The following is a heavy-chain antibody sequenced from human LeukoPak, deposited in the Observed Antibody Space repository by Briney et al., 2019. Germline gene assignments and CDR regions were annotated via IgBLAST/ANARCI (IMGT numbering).Heavy chain of an antibody. J-gene: IGHJ4*02. CDR3: ARSASGWYPGTFDY. V-gene: IGHV4-34*01. CDR1: GGSFSGYY. CDR2: INHSGST. Sequence: SETLSLTCAVYGGSFSGYYWSWIRQPPGKGLEWIGEINHSGSTNYNPSLKSRVTISVDTSKNQFSLKLSSVTAADTAVYYCARSASGWYPGTFDYWGQGTLVTVSS. D-gene: IGHD6-19*01.